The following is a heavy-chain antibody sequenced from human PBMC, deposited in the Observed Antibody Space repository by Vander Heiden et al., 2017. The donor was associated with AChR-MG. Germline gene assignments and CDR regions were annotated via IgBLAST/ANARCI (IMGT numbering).Heavy chain of an antibody. CDR2: INPNSGGT. J-gene: IGHJ3*02. CDR1: GSTFTASY. CDR3: ARASQSRRKFQEATGAVDI. Sequence: QVQLVQSGAEVTQPGASVKVSCKAAGSTFTASYTHWVRRAPGQWLEWMGWINPNSGGTNYAQKCQGLDTMTRNRSISTADMEMSRLASDDTAVYYGARASQSRRKFQEATGAVDIWGQGTMVTVSS. V-gene: IGHV1-2*04. D-gene: IGHD1-1*01.